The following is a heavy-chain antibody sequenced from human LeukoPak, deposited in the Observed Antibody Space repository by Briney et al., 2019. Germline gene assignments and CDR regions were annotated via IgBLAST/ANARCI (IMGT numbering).Heavy chain of an antibody. CDR3: ASSTHITMVRGVIISFDY. V-gene: IGHV3-23*01. Sequence: GGSLRLSCAASGFTFSSYAMSWVRQAPVKGLEWVSAISGSGGSTYYADSVKGRFTISRDNSKNTLYLQMNSLRAEDTAVYYCASSTHITMVRGVIISFDYWGQGTLVTVSS. D-gene: IGHD3-10*01. CDR1: GFTFSSYA. CDR2: ISGSGGST. J-gene: IGHJ4*02.